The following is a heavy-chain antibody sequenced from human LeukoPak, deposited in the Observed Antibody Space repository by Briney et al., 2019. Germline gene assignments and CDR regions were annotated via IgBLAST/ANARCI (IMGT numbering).Heavy chain of an antibody. D-gene: IGHD7-27*01. J-gene: IGHJ3*02. Sequence: PSETLSLTCTVSGGSISSYYWSWIRQPPGKGLEWIGYIYYSGSTNYNPSLKSRVTISVDTSKNQFSLKLSSVTAADTAVYYGARDNRLGSIWGQGTMVTVSS. CDR1: GGSISSYY. V-gene: IGHV4-59*01. CDR2: IYYSGST. CDR3: ARDNRLGSI.